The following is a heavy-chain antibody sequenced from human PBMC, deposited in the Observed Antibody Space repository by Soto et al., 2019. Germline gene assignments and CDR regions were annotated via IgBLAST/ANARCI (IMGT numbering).Heavy chain of an antibody. Sequence: GGSLRLSCAASGFSFSRYGMHWVRQAPGKGLEWVAVIWFDGSNKYYADSVKGRFTISRHNSKNTLYLQMNSLRAEDTAVYYCARGDGGGYYYYGMDVWGQGTTVTV. V-gene: IGHV3-33*01. D-gene: IGHD2-21*01. CDR2: IWFDGSNK. J-gene: IGHJ6*02. CDR1: GFSFSRYG. CDR3: ARGDGGGYYYYGMDV.